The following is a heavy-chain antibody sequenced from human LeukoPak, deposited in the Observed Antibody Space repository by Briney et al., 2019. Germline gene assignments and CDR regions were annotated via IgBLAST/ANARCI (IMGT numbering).Heavy chain of an antibody. V-gene: IGHV4-39*01. D-gene: IGHD3-22*01. CDR2: IRYTHTGST. Sequence: SETLSLTCAVSGGSISSSNWWSWVRQPPGKGLAWIGSIRYTHTGSTYYNPSLKSRVTISGDTSKNQFSLKLTSVTAADTAVYYCSRRPITMNAFDIWGQGTMVTVSS. CDR1: GGSISSSNW. CDR3: SRRPITMNAFDI. J-gene: IGHJ3*02.